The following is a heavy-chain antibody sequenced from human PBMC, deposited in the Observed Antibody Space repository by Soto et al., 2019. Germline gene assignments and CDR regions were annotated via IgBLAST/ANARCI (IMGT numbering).Heavy chain of an antibody. CDR1: GGSVSSGSYY. D-gene: IGHD3-22*01. V-gene: IGHV4-61*01. CDR2: IYYSGST. J-gene: IGHJ4*02. Sequence: PSETLSLTCTVSGGSVSSGSYYWSWIRQPPGRGLEWIGYIYYSGSTNYNPSLKSRVTISVDTSKNQFSLKLSSVTAADTAVYNCARGASSGYYQFDYWGQGTLVTVSS. CDR3: ARGASSGYYQFDY.